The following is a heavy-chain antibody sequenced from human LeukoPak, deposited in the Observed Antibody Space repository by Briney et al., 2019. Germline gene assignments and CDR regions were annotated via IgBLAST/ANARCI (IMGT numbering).Heavy chain of an antibody. CDR3: ARGGGSYYYDSSGYYDY. Sequence: SETLSLTCTVSGYSISSGYYWSWIRQPAGKGLEWIGRIYTSGSTNYNPSLKSRVTISVDTSKNQFSLKLSSVTAADTAVYYCARGGGSYYYDSSGYYDYWGQGTLVTVSS. D-gene: IGHD3-22*01. CDR2: IYTSGST. CDR1: GYSISSGYY. J-gene: IGHJ4*02. V-gene: IGHV4-61*02.